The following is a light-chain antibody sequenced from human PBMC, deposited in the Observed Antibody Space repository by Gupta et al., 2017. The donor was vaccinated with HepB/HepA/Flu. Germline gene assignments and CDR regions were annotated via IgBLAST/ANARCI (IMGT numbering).Light chain of an antibody. CDR2: GNS. J-gene: IGLJ2*01. Sequence: QSVLTQPPPVSGAPAQTVTISCTGSSSNIGAGYDVHWYQQHPGTAPKLLVYGNSNRPSGVPDRFSGSKSGTSATLAITGLQAEEEADYYCQSYDSSLSAYVVFGGGTKLTVL. CDR3: QSYDSSLSAYVV. V-gene: IGLV1-40*01. CDR1: SSNIGAGYD.